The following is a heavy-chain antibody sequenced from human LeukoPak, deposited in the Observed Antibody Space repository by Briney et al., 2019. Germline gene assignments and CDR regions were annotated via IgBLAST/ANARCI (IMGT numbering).Heavy chain of an antibody. CDR3: ARTDGSSSGPYYYYYYMDV. Sequence: SETLSLTCTVSGGSISSGGYYWSWIRQHPGKGLEWIGYIYYSGSTYYNPSLKSRVTISVDRSKNQFSLKLSSVTAADTAVYYCARTDGSSSGPYYYYYYMDVWGKGTTVTVSS. CDR1: GGSISSGGYY. J-gene: IGHJ6*03. CDR2: IYYSGST. D-gene: IGHD6-6*01. V-gene: IGHV4-31*03.